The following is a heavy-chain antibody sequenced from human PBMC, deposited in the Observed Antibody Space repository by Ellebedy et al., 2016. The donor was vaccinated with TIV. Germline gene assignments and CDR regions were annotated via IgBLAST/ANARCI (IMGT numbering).Heavy chain of an antibody. V-gene: IGHV1-69*13. J-gene: IGHJ6*02. D-gene: IGHD2-2*01. CDR2: IIPIFGTA. CDR1: GGTFSSYA. Sequence: AASVKVSCKASGGTFSSYAISWVRQAPGQGLEWMGGIIPIFGTANYAQKFQGRVTITADESTSTAYMELSSPRSEDTAVYYCASPCTNCSSTSWYYYYYGMDVWGQGTTVTVSS. CDR3: ASPCTNCSSTSWYYYYYGMDV.